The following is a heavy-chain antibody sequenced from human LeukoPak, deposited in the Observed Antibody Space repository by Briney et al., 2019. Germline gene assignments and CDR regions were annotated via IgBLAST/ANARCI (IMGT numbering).Heavy chain of an antibody. CDR1: GFTVSGIY. Sequence: GGSLRLSCVASGFTVSGIYMSWVRQAPERGLEWVSIIYSGGGPHYADSVKGRFTISRDNSKNTVFLQMSSLRAKDTAVYYCATLRDFYYMDVWGKGTTVTVSS. CDR3: ATLRDFYYMDV. CDR2: IYSGGGP. J-gene: IGHJ6*03. D-gene: IGHD3-10*01. V-gene: IGHV3-53*01.